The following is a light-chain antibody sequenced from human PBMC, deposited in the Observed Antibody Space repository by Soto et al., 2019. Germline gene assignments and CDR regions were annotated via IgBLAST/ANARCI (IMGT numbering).Light chain of an antibody. J-gene: IGLJ2*01. V-gene: IGLV1-51*01. Sequence: QSVLTQPPSVSAAPGQRVTISCSGSSSNIGNNYVSWYRQLPGTAPKLLIYDNNRRPSGISDRFSGSKSGTSATLDITGLQTGDEADYYCGTWDSSLKGVVFGGGTKLTVL. CDR2: DNN. CDR1: SSNIGNNY. CDR3: GTWDSSLKGVV.